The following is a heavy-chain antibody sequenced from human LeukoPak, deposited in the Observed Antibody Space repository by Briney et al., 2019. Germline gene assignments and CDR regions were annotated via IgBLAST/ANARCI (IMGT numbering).Heavy chain of an antibody. J-gene: IGHJ4*02. CDR3: VHRVTGGAYRLDF. CDR1: GFSLSTSGMC. CDR2: VYWNDYK. V-gene: IGHV2-5*08. D-gene: IGHD1-14*01. Sequence: SGPTLVNPTQTLTLTCTFSGFSLSTSGMCVSWIRQPPGKALEWLGIVYWNDYKYYGPSPKSRSTITKDTSKNQVVLTMTNMDPVDTATYYCVHRVTGGAYRLDFWGQGTLVTVSS.